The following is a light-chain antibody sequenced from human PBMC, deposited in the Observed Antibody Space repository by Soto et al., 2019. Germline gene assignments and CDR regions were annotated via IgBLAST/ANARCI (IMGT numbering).Light chain of an antibody. J-gene: IGKJ1*01. CDR1: QGISSY. V-gene: IGKV3-20*01. CDR3: QQYGSSLWT. Sequence: TGDRVTISCRMSQGISSYLAWYQQKPGQAPRLLIYATSSRATDIPDRFSGSGSGTDFTLTISRLEPEDFAVYYCQQYGSSLWTFGQGTKVDI. CDR2: ATS.